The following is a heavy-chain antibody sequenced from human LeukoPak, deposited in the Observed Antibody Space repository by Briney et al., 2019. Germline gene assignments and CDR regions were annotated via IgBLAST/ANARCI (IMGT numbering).Heavy chain of an antibody. J-gene: IGHJ4*02. CDR2: IYSGGTT. CDR1: GFSVRTKY. CDR3: ASGTPGDRGSYRAFDY. Sequence: GGSLRLSCAASGFSVRTKYMTWVRQAPGKGLEWVSVIYSGGTTYYADSVKGRFTISRDNSKNTLFLQMNSLRPDDTAAYYCASGTPGDRGSYRAFDYWGQGTPVTVSS. D-gene: IGHD3-16*01. V-gene: IGHV3-66*02.